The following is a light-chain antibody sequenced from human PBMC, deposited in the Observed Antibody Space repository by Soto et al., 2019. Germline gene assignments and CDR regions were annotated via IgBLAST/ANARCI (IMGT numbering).Light chain of an antibody. CDR1: SSVVGNY. Sequence: QSVLTQPASVSGSPGQSITISCTGTSSVVGNYVSWYQQHPGKAPKLKIYEGRKRPSGVSNRFSGSKSGNTASLTISGLQTEDEAYYYCCSYAGDVTVLFGGGTKLTVL. CDR3: CSYAGDVTVL. V-gene: IGLV2-23*01. J-gene: IGLJ2*01. CDR2: EGR.